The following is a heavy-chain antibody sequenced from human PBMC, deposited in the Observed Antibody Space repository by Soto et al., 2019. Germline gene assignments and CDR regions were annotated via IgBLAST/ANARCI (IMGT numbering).Heavy chain of an antibody. CDR1: GGSISSYY. CDR2: IYYSGST. Sequence: SETLSLTCTVSGGSISSYYWSWIRQPPGKGLEWIGYIYYSGSTNYNPSLKSRVTIPVDTSKNQFSLKLSSVTAADTAVYYCARDSHDAFDIWGQGTMVTVSS. CDR3: ARDSHDAFDI. V-gene: IGHV4-59*01. J-gene: IGHJ3*02.